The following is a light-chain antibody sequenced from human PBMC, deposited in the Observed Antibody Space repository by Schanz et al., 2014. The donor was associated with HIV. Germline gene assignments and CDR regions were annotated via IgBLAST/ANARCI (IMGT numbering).Light chain of an antibody. Sequence: QSALTQPASVSGSPGQSITISCTGTTSDVGGYDHVSWYQQHPGKAPKLMICDVDTRPSGISDRFSGSKSGNTASLTISGLRAEDEADYYCCSFARSNTYVFGTGTKVTVL. CDR2: DVD. CDR1: TSDVGGYDH. V-gene: IGLV2-14*03. J-gene: IGLJ1*01. CDR3: CSFARSNTYV.